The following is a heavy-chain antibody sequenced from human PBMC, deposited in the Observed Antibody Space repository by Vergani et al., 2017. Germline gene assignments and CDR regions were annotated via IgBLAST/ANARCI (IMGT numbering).Heavy chain of an antibody. J-gene: IGHJ6*03. D-gene: IGHD3-3*01. CDR3: ARGPLYYDFWSGYQTYYSYMDV. V-gene: IGHV1-69*01. CDR2: IIPIFGTA. CDR1: GGTFSSYA. Sequence: QVQLVQSGAEVKKPGSSVKVSCKASGGTFSSYAIAWVRQAPGQGLELMGGIIPIFGTANYAQKFQGRVTITADESTSTAYMGLSSLRSEDTAVYYCARGPLYYDFWSGYQTYYSYMDVWGKGTTVTVSS.